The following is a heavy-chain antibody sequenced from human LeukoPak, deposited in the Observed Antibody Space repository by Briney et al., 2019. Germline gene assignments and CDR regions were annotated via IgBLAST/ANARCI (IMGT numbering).Heavy chain of an antibody. Sequence: SETLSLTCAVYGGSFSGYYWSWIRQPPGKGLEWIGEINHSGSTNYNPSLKSRVTISVDTSKNQFSLKLSSVTAADTAVYYCARVRSYGLKSYYYYMDVWGKGTTVTVSS. V-gene: IGHV4-34*01. CDR1: GGSFSGYY. CDR3: ARVRSYGLKSYYYYMDV. CDR2: INHSGST. J-gene: IGHJ6*03. D-gene: IGHD5-18*01.